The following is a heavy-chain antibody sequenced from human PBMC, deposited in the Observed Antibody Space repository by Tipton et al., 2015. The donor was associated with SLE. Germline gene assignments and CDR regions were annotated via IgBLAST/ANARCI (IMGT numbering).Heavy chain of an antibody. D-gene: IGHD2-2*01. V-gene: IGHV4-39*01. CDR3: ARQDGDIVVVPAASPLGY. J-gene: IGHJ4*02. Sequence: TLSLTCTVSGGSISSSSYYWGWIRQPPGKGLEWIGSIYYSGSTYYNPSLKSRVTISVDTSKNQFSLKLSSVTAADTAVYYCARQDGDIVVVPAASPLGYWGQGTLVTVSS. CDR2: IYYSGST. CDR1: GGSISSSSYY.